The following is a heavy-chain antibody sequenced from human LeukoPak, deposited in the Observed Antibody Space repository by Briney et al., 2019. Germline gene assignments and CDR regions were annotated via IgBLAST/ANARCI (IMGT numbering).Heavy chain of an antibody. J-gene: IGHJ4*02. CDR1: GGSFSGYY. CDR3: ARHGRWDSGTYSFDY. Sequence: PSETLSLTCAVYGGSFSGYYWSWIRQPPGKGLEWIGEINHSGSTNYNPSLKSRVTISVDTSKNQFSLKLSSVTAADTAVYYCARHGRWDSGTYSFDYWGQGTLITVSS. CDR2: INHSGST. D-gene: IGHD1-1*01. V-gene: IGHV4-34*01.